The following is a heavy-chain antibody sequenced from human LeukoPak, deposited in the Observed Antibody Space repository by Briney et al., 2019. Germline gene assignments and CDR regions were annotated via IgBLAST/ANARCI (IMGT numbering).Heavy chain of an antibody. CDR3: ARDPWDGFWSGYYTFNAFDI. V-gene: IGHV1-2*02. CDR1: GYTFTGYY. D-gene: IGHD3-3*01. Sequence: ASVKVSCKASGYTFTGYYMHWVRQAPGQGLEWMGWINPNSGGTNYSQKFQGRVTMTRDTSISTAYMELSRLRSDDTAVYYCARDPWDGFWSGYYTFNAFDIWGQGTMVTVSS. CDR2: INPNSGGT. J-gene: IGHJ3*02.